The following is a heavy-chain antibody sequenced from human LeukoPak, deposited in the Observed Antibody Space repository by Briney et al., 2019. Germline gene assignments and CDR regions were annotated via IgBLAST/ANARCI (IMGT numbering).Heavy chain of an antibody. CDR1: GYSFTSYW. J-gene: IGHJ6*03. D-gene: IGHD2-2*01. V-gene: IGHV5-51*01. CDR3: ARRVIYCSGTSCPDYYSYYYMDV. CDR2: IYPGDSDT. Sequence: GESLKISCKGSGYSFTSYWIGWVRQMPGKGLEWMGIIYPGDSDTRYSPSFQGQVTISADKSISTAYLQWSSLKASDTAMYYCARRVIYCSGTSCPDYYSYYYMDVWGKGTTVTVSS.